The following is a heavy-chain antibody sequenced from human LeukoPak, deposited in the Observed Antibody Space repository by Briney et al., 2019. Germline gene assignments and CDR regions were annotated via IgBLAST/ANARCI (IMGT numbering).Heavy chain of an antibody. CDR2: TSGSGSYI. CDR3: ARGQYALWLHKDY. D-gene: IGHD5-18*01. V-gene: IGHV3-21*01. J-gene: IGHJ4*02. Sequence: GGSLRLSCAASGFTFSSYNMNWVRQAPGKGLEWVSSTSGSGSYIFYADSVKGRFTISRDNAKNSLYLQMNSLRAEDTAVYYCARGQYALWLHKDYWGQGTLVTVSS. CDR1: GFTFSSYN.